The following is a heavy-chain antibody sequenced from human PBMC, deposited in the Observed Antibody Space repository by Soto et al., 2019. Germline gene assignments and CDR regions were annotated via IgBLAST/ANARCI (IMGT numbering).Heavy chain of an antibody. J-gene: IGHJ4*02. CDR1: GDSVSSNTDA. CDR3: ARGVSGTGFDL. Sequence: SQTLALTCAISGDSVSSNTDAWNWITSSQSRGLEWLGRTYYRSNWRHDYAVSVKSRITVNPDRSTTQFSLQLDSVTPYDTVVYYCARGVSGTGFDLWGQGTRVTVSS. D-gene: IGHD6-19*01. CDR2: TYYRSNWRH. V-gene: IGHV6-1*01.